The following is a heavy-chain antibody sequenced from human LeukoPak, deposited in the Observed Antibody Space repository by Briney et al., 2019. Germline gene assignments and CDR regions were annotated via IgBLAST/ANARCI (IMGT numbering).Heavy chain of an antibody. D-gene: IGHD6-13*01. Sequence: PSETLSLTCTVSGGSISSNYWSWIRQPPGKGLEWIGYIYYSGSTNYNPSLKSRVTISVDTSKNQFSLTVSSVSAADTAVYYCARAYSSSWYWNWFDPWGQGTLVTVSS. J-gene: IGHJ5*02. CDR3: ARAYSSSWYWNWFDP. CDR2: IYYSGST. CDR1: GGSISSNY. V-gene: IGHV4-59*08.